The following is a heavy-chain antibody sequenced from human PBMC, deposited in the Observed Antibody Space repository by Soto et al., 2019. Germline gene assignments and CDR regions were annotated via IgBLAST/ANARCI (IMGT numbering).Heavy chain of an antibody. D-gene: IGHD2-21*01. Sequence: QAHLVQSGAEVRKPGASVKVSCKTSGYRFTTYYIHWVRQAPGHGLEWMAIINPTGGSTNDAQKLRGRITLTMDTSTSTVYMELSSLRSEDTAVYYCARDLAAGDLWGQGTLVTVSS. CDR2: INPTGGST. J-gene: IGHJ4*02. V-gene: IGHV1-46*01. CDR3: ARDLAAGDL. CDR1: GYRFTTYY.